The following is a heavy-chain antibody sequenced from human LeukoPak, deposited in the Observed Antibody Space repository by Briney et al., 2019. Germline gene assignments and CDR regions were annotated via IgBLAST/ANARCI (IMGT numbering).Heavy chain of an antibody. CDR3: AKIRRDSSGGYGTYFDY. D-gene: IGHD6-19*01. CDR2: ISGSGGST. CDR1: GITFSSYA. J-gene: IGHJ4*02. V-gene: IGHV3-23*01. Sequence: PGGSLRLSCAASGITFSSYAMSWVRQTPGKGLEWVSSISGSGGSTYYADSAKGRFTSSRDNSKNTLYLQMNNLRAEDTALYNCAKIRRDSSGGYGTYFDYWGQGTLVTVSS.